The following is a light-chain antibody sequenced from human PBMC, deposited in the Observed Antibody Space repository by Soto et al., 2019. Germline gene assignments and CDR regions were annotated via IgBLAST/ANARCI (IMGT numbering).Light chain of an antibody. Sequence: DIQMTQSPSTLSASVGDRVTITCRASQSISSWLAWYQQKPGKAPKLLIYKASSLESGVPSRFSGSGSGTEFTLTISSLQPDDFATYHCQQYNSYPTCGQGTKVEIK. J-gene: IGKJ1*01. CDR3: QQYNSYPT. V-gene: IGKV1-5*03. CDR1: QSISSW. CDR2: KAS.